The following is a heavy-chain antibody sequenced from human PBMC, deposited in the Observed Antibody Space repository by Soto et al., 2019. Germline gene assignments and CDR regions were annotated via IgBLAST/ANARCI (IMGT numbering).Heavy chain of an antibody. CDR1: GFTFSSYA. J-gene: IGHJ4*02. CDR2: ISYDGSNK. Sequence: AGGSLRLSCAASGFTFSSYAMHWVRQAPGKGLEWVAVISYDGSNKYYADSVKGRFTISRDNSKNTLYLQMNRLRAEDTAVYYCARRGPCSGGSCYGLYFEYWGQGTLVTVSS. V-gene: IGHV3-30-3*01. CDR3: ARRGPCSGGSCYGLYFEY. D-gene: IGHD2-15*01.